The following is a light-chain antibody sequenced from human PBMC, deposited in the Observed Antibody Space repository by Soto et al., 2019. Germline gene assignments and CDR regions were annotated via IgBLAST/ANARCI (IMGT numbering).Light chain of an antibody. CDR1: QNISNY. CDR2: GAS. CDR3: QQYGSSPWT. Sequence: IVLTPSPATLSLSPGKRASLSCRASQNISNYLIWYQQKPGQAPRLLIYGASSRATGIPDRFSGSGSGTDFTLTISRLEPEDFAVYYCQQYGSSPWTFGQGTKVDIK. J-gene: IGKJ1*01. V-gene: IGKV3-20*01.